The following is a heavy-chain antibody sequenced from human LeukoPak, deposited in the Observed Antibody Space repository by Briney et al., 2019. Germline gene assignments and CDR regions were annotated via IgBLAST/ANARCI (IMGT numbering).Heavy chain of an antibody. J-gene: IGHJ6*03. CDR1: GGSISSYY. D-gene: IGHD3-10*01. CDR2: IYYSGST. Sequence: PSETLSLTCTVSGGSISSYYWSWIRQPPGKGLEWIGYIYYSGSTNYNPSLKSRVTISVDTSKNQFSLKLSSVTAADTAVYYCARGLYYYGSGSDYYYYYYMDVWGKGTTVTISS. CDR3: ARGLYYYGSGSDYYYYYYMDV. V-gene: IGHV4-59*01.